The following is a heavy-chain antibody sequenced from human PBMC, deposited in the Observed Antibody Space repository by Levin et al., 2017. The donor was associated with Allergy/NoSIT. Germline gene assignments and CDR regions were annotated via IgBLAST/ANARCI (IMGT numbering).Heavy chain of an antibody. Sequence: GGSLRLSCAASGFTFSSYWMHWVRQAPGKGLVWVSRINSDGSSTSYADSVKGRFTISRDNAKNTLYLQMNSLRAEDTAVYYCAREGGSGSVYGMDVWGQGTTVTVSS. CDR2: INSDGSST. D-gene: IGHD3-10*01. J-gene: IGHJ6*02. CDR3: AREGGSGSVYGMDV. CDR1: GFTFSSYW. V-gene: IGHV3-74*01.